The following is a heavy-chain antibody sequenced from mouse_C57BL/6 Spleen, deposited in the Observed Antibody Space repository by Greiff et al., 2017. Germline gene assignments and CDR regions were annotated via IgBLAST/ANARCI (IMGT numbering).Heavy chain of an antibody. Sequence: QVQLKQPGAELVKPGASVKLSCKASGYTFTSYWMHWVKQRPGQGLEWIGMIHPNSGSTNYNEKFKSKATLPVDKSYSTAYMQLSSLTSEDSAVYCGTRRGPERYFDVWGTGTTVTVSS. CDR1: GYTFTSYW. CDR2: IHPNSGST. V-gene: IGHV1-64*01. CDR3: TRRGPERYFDV. J-gene: IGHJ1*03.